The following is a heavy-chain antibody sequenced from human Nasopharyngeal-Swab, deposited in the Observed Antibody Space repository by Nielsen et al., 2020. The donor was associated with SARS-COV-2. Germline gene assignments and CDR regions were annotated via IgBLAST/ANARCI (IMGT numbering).Heavy chain of an antibody. V-gene: IGHV6-1*01. CDR3: VRIAVAGHNWFDP. J-gene: IGHJ5*02. D-gene: IGHD6-19*01. Sequence: WIRQSPSRGLEWLGRTYYRSKWYNDYAVSVKSRITINPDTSKNQFSLQLNSVTPEDTAVYYCVRIAVAGHNWFDPWGQGTLVTAPQ. CDR2: TYYRSKWYN.